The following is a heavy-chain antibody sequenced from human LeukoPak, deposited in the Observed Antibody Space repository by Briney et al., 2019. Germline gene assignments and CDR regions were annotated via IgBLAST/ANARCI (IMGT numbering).Heavy chain of an antibody. CDR1: GYTFTSYY. J-gene: IGHJ4*02. CDR2: INPSGGST. V-gene: IGHV1-46*01. D-gene: IGHD4-23*01. Sequence: ASVKVSCKASGYTFTSYYMHWVRQAPGQGLEWMGIINPSGGSTSYAQKFQDRVTMTRDTSTSTVYMELSSLRSEDTAVYYCARVSFLYGGNPGGCGYWGQGTLVTVSS. CDR3: ARVSFLYGGNPGGCGY.